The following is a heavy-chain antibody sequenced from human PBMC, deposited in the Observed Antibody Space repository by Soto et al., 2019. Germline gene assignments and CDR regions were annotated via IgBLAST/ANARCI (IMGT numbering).Heavy chain of an antibody. CDR3: ASASGYSGYDSSVNWFDS. CDR1: GGSISSGSYF. V-gene: IGHV4-30-2*01. Sequence: SETLSLTCAVSGGSISSGSYFWSWIRQPPGKGLKWIGYIYHSGTTYYNPSLKSRVTMSLDKSRNQFSLKLSSVTAADTAVYYCASASGYSGYDSSVNWFDSWGQANQVTVSS. D-gene: IGHD5-12*01. CDR2: IYHSGTT. J-gene: IGHJ5*01.